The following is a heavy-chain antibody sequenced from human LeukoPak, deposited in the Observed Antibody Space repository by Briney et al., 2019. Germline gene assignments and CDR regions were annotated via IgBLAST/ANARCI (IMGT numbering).Heavy chain of an antibody. CDR3: ARASSGSYLLGY. D-gene: IGHD3-10*01. J-gene: IGHJ4*02. Sequence: SGGSLRLSCAASGFTFSSYGMHWVRQAPGKGLEWVAFIRYDGSNKYYADSVKGRFTISRDNSKNSLYLQMNSLRAEDTAVYYCARASSGSYLLGYWGQGTLVTVSS. V-gene: IGHV3-30*02. CDR2: IRYDGSNK. CDR1: GFTFSSYG.